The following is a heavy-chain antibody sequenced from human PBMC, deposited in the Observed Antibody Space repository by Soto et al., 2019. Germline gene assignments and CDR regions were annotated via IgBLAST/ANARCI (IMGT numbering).Heavy chain of an antibody. CDR1: GFTFSSYA. J-gene: IGHJ4*02. Sequence: VQLVESGGGVVQPGRSLRLSCAASGFTFSSYAMNWVRQAPGKGLEWVPGISGSGGGTYYADSVKGRFTISRDNSKHTLYLQMNSLRAEDTAVYYCANSYSERYFDYWGQGALVTVSS. V-gene: IGHV3-23*04. CDR2: ISGSGGGT. D-gene: IGHD1-26*01. CDR3: ANSYSERYFDY.